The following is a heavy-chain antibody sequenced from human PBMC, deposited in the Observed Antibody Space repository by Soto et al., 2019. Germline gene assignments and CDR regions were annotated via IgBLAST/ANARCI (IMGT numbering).Heavy chain of an antibody. Sequence: SETMSLTCVVYGGSDNGYYWHWIRQPSGKGLEWIGELNHTGGTHYTPSLKSRVTMSLDTSKNQCSQWLRSVTAANTAIYYCASPIAFFGLRIPPFDPWDQGTQVTASS. J-gene: IGHJ5*02. V-gene: IGHV4-34*01. D-gene: IGHD3-3*01. CDR2: LNHTGGT. CDR1: GGSDNGYY. CDR3: ASPIAFFGLRIPPFDP.